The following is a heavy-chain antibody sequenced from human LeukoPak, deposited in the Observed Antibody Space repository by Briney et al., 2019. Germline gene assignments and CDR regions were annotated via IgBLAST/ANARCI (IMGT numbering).Heavy chain of an antibody. CDR2: IYPDDSDT. CDR3: ARRSYYDSGGYYYDF. D-gene: IGHD3-22*01. J-gene: IGHJ4*02. Sequence: GESLQISFKGSGYIFTNYWIAWVRPMPGKGLEWMGIIYPDDSDTRYSPSFQGQVTISADKSISTAYLQWSSLKASDTAMYYCARRSYYDSGGYYYDFWGQGTLVTVSS. V-gene: IGHV5-51*01. CDR1: GYIFTNYW.